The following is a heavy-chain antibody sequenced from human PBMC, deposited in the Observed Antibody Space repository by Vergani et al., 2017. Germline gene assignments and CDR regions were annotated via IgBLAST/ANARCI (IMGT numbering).Heavy chain of an antibody. Sequence: QVQLQESGPGLVKPSETLSLTCTVSGGSISSYYWSWIRQPPGKGLEWIGYIYYSGSTNYNPSLKSRVTISVDTSKNQFSLKLSSVTAADTAVYYCARGPRMDDFWSGKGGWYFDLWGRGTLVTVSS. D-gene: IGHD3-3*01. J-gene: IGHJ2*01. CDR2: IYYSGST. V-gene: IGHV4-59*01. CDR3: ARGPRMDDFWSGKGGWYFDL. CDR1: GGSISSYY.